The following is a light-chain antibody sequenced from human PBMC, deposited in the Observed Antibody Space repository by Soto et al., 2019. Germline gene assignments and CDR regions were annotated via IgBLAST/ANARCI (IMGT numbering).Light chain of an antibody. CDR1: QSVSSTY. V-gene: IGKV3-20*01. J-gene: IGKJ1*01. Sequence: EIVLTQSPGTLSLSPGERATLSCRASQSVSSTYLAWYQQKPGQAPRLLIYGASSRATGIPVRFSGSGSGTDFTLTISRLEPEDFAVYYCQQYGSSPGTFGQGXXVXX. CDR2: GAS. CDR3: QQYGSSPGT.